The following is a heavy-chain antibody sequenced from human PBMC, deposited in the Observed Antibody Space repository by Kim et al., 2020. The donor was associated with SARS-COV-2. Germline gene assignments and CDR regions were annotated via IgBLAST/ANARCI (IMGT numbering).Heavy chain of an antibody. CDR3: ASERSGSYHYYGMDV. J-gene: IGHJ6*02. Sequence: PSLKSRVTISVDTSKNQFSLKLSSVTAADTAVYYCASERSGSYHYYGMDVWGQGTTVTVSS. D-gene: IGHD1-26*01. V-gene: IGHV4-39*07.